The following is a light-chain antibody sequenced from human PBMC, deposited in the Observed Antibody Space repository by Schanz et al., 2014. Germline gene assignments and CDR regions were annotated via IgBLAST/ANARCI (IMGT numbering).Light chain of an antibody. CDR1: SSDIGGYNS. CDR3: CSYAGSYTFVV. CDR2: EVN. J-gene: IGLJ2*01. Sequence: QSALTQPPSASGSPGQSVTISCTGSSSDIGGYNSVSWYQQFPGKAPKLMIYEVNKRPSGVPDRFSGSKSGNTASLTVSGLQAEDEADYYCCSYAGSYTFVVFGGGTKLTVL. V-gene: IGLV2-8*01.